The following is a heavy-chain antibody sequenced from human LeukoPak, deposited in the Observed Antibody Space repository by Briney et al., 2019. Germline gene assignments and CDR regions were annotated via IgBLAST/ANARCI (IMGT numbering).Heavy chain of an antibody. CDR3: ARGPTKDTAMVTTSDFDY. CDR1: GGSFSGYY. V-gene: IGHV4-34*01. D-gene: IGHD5-18*01. CDR2: INHSGST. J-gene: IGHJ4*02. Sequence: SETLSLTCAVYGGSFSGYYWSWIRQPPGKGLEWIGEINHSGSTNYNPSLKSRVTISVDTSKNQFSLKLSSVTAADTAVYYCARGPTKDTAMVTTSDFDYWGQGTLVTVSS.